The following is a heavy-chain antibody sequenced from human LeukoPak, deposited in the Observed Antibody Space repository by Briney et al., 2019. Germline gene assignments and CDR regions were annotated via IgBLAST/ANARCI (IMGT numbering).Heavy chain of an antibody. Sequence: GGSLRLSCAASGFTFSSYAMSWVRQAPGKGLEWVSAISGSGGSTYYADSVKGRFTISRDNSKNTLYLQMNSLRAEDTAVYYCAKDQFPRPYCGGDCSYYYYYGMDVWGQGTTVTVSS. CDR1: GFTFSSYA. CDR3: AKDQFPRPYCGGDCSYYYYYGMDV. V-gene: IGHV3-23*01. D-gene: IGHD2-21*02. J-gene: IGHJ6*02. CDR2: ISGSGGST.